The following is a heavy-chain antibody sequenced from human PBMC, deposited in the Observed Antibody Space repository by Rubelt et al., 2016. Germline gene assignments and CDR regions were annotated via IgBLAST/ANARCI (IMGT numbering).Heavy chain of an antibody. J-gene: IGHJ3*02. CDR3: AVGVYGDYDTYAFDI. V-gene: IGHV4-39*07. CDR2: IYYSGST. D-gene: IGHD4-17*01. CDR1: GGSISSSSYY. Sequence: QVQLQESGPGLVKPSETLSLTCTVSGGSISSSSYYWGWIRQPPGKGLEWIGSIYYSGSTYYNPSLKSGVSISVDTSKNQFSRKLSSVTAADTAVYYCAVGVYGDYDTYAFDIWGQGTMVTVSS.